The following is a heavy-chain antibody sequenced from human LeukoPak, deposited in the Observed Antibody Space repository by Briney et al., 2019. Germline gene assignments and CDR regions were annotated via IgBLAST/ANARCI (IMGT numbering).Heavy chain of an antibody. J-gene: IGHJ4*02. CDR2: IIPIFGTA. V-gene: IGHV1-69*05. D-gene: IGHD2-21*01. CDR1: GGTFSSYA. CDR3: ARGNGDLPFDY. Sequence: SVKVSCKASGGTFSSYAISWVRQAPGQGVEWMGRIIPIFGTANYAQKFQGRVTITTDESTSTAYMELSSLRSEDTAVYYCARGNGDLPFDYWGQGTLVTVSS.